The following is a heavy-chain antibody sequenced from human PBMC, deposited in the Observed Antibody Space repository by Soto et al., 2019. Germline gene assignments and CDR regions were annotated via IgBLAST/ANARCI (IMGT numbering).Heavy chain of an antibody. V-gene: IGHV2-5*01. CDR3: ASGSFPNWFDP. CDR2: IYWNDDR. Sequence: SGPTLVNPTQTLTLTCTFSGFSFSTTGVGVGWIRQPPGKALEWLALIYWNDDRRYSPSLKSRLTITKDTSKNRVFLTMTNMDPVDTATYYCASGSFPNWFDPWGQGTLVTVSS. D-gene: IGHD3-10*01. J-gene: IGHJ5*02. CDR1: GFSFSTTGVG.